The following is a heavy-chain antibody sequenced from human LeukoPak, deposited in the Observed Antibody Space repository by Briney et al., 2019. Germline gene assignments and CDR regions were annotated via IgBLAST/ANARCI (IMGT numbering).Heavy chain of an antibody. V-gene: IGHV1-46*01. D-gene: IGHD1-1*01. CDR1: GYTFTTYY. CDR3: ARGGRGEGTGTTRVAFDI. Sequence: ASVKVSCKASGYTFTTYYMHWVRQAPGQGLEWMGTINPSGGSTSYAQKFQGRVTMTRDTSTSTVYMELSSLRSEDTAVYYCARGGRGEGTGTTRVAFDIWGQGTMVTVSS. CDR2: INPSGGST. J-gene: IGHJ3*02.